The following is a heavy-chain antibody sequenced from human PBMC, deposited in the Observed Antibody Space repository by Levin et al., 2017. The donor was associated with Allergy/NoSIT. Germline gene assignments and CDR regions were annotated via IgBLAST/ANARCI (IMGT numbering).Heavy chain of an antibody. CDR2: ISDSGGST. D-gene: IGHD1-26*01. V-gene: IGHV3-23*01. CDR1: RFTFSSYA. Sequence: GESLKISCAASRFTFSSYAMTWVRQAPGKGLEWVSSISDSGGSTYYADSVKGRFTISRDNSKNTLYLQMNSLRAEDTAVYYCAPRKWVVGATQSGWFDPWGQGTLVTVSS. CDR3: APRKWVVGATQSGWFDP. J-gene: IGHJ5*02.